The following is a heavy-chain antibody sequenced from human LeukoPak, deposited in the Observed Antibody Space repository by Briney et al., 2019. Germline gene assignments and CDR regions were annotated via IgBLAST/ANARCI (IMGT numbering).Heavy chain of an antibody. Sequence: GGSLRLSCAASGFTFDDYAMSWVRQAPGKGLEWVSGVNWNGSRTGYADSVKGRFTISRDNAKNSLYLQMDSLRAEDTALYYCARAYSSSSFFDYWGQGTLVTVSS. V-gene: IGHV3-20*04. D-gene: IGHD6-6*01. J-gene: IGHJ4*02. CDR2: VNWNGSRT. CDR3: ARAYSSSSFFDY. CDR1: GFTFDDYA.